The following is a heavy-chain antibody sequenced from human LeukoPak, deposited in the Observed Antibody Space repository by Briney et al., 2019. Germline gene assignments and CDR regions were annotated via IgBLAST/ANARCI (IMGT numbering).Heavy chain of an antibody. D-gene: IGHD3-10*01. CDR3: ARGMKVRGVIKSLLFDY. V-gene: IGHV3-48*03. CDR1: GFTFSSYE. Sequence: GGSLRLSCAASGFTFSSYEMNWVRQAPGKGLEWVSYISSSGSTIYYADSVKGRFTISRDNAKNSLCLQMNSLRAEDTAVYYCARGMKVRGVIKSLLFDYWGQGTLVTVSS. CDR2: ISSSGSTI. J-gene: IGHJ4*02.